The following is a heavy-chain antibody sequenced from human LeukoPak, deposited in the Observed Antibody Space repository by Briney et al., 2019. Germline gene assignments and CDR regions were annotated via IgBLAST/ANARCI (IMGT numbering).Heavy chain of an antibody. V-gene: IGHV4-59*01. D-gene: IGHD3-10*01. CDR3: ARAEFYYYYMDV. CDR2: IYYSGST. J-gene: IGHJ6*03. CDR1: GDSISNYY. Sequence: PSETLSLTCTVSGDSISNYYWSWIRQPPGKGLEWLGQIYYSGSTTYNPSLKSRVTISVDTSKNQFSLKLSSVTAADTAVYYCARAEFYYYYMDVWGKGTTVTISS.